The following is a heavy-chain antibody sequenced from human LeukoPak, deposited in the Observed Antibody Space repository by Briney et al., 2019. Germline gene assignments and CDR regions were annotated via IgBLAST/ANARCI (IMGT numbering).Heavy chain of an antibody. Sequence: SETLSLTCTVSGGSISSSSYYWGWIRQPPGKGLEWITNIYSSEITYYNPSLRSRVTISVDTSKNQFSLKLNSVTAADTAVYYCARDWGRHYFDYWGQGTPVTVSS. V-gene: IGHV4-39*07. J-gene: IGHJ4*02. CDR2: IYSSEIT. CDR1: GGSISSSSYY. CDR3: ARDWGRHYFDY. D-gene: IGHD3-16*01.